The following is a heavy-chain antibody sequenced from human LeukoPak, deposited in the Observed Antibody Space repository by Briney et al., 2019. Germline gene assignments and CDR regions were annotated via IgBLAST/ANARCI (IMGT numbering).Heavy chain of an antibody. CDR2: IYTSGST. V-gene: IGHV4-4*09. CDR1: GGSISSYY. CDR3: ARSYSSLSYFDY. D-gene: IGHD6-6*01. Sequence: SETLSLTCTVSGGSISSYYWSWIRQPPGKGLEWIGYIYTSGSTNYNPSLKSRVTISVDTSKNQFSLKLSSVTAADTAVYYCARSYSSLSYFDYWGQGTLVTVSS. J-gene: IGHJ4*02.